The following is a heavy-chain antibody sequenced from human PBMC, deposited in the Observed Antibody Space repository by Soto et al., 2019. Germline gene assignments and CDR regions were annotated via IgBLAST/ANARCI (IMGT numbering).Heavy chain of an antibody. D-gene: IGHD2-15*01. Sequence: EVQLLESGGDLVQPGESLRLSCAASGITFVSYAMSWVHQAPGKGLEWISAVSTTGDTTHYAESVKGRFTIARDNSKNTLYLHMNSLRAEDTAVYYCAARRYCDGGGCYCPDHWGQGTLVTVSS. CDR1: GITFVSYA. V-gene: IGHV3-23*01. CDR2: VSTTGDTT. J-gene: IGHJ4*02. CDR3: AARRYCDGGGCYCPDH.